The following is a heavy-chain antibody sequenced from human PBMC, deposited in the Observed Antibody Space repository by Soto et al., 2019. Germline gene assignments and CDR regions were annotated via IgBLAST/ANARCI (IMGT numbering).Heavy chain of an antibody. CDR3: AVGPYYYGMDV. CDR1: GGSISSGGYY. D-gene: IGHD1-26*01. Sequence: QVQLQESGPGLVKPSQTLSLTCTVSGGSISSGGYYWRGIRQHPGKGLEWIGYIYYSGSTYYNPSLKNLVTIAVGTSKNQVSLKPSSVTAADTAGYYCAVGPYYYGMDVWGQGTTVTVSS. V-gene: IGHV4-31*01. CDR2: IYYSGST. J-gene: IGHJ6*02.